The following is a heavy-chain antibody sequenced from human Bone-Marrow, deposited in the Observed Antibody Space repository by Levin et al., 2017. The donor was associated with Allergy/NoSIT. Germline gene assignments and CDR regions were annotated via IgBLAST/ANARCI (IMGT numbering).Heavy chain of an antibody. J-gene: IGHJ6*02. CDR2: VYSDGRT. D-gene: IGHD3-3*01. CDR1: GLTVSIHY. Sequence: GESLKISCAVSGLTVSIHYMSWVRQTPGKGLEWISVVYSDGRTYYADSVKGRFTISRDNSKNTVYLQMNSLRAEDTAVYYCARDRIRITMFGVVEYYYGMDVWGQGTTVTVSS. CDR3: ARDRIRITMFGVVEYYYGMDV. V-gene: IGHV3-66*01.